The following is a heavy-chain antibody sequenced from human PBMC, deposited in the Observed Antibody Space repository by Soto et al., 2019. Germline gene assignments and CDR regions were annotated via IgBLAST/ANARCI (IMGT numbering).Heavy chain of an antibody. D-gene: IGHD2-21*01. Sequence: QVQLMESGGGVVQPGGSLRLSYVTSGFTFSRYSMHWFRQAPGKGLEWVAVTSSDGGTKFYADSVKGRFTVSRDNSKNTLYLQMNSLRPEDTAVYYCARELVLTEWYFDNWGQGILVTVSS. CDR2: TSSDGGTK. V-gene: IGHV3-30-3*01. CDR1: GFTFSRYS. CDR3: ARELVLTEWYFDN. J-gene: IGHJ4*02.